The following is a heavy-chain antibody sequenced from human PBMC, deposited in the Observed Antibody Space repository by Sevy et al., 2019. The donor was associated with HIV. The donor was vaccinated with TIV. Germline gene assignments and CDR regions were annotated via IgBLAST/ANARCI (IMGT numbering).Heavy chain of an antibody. J-gene: IGHJ4*02. CDR1: GFIFGSYA. V-gene: IGHV3-30-3*01. CDR3: ARDPGSSWSSFDY. Sequence: GESLKISCAASGFIFGSYAMNWVRQAPGKGLEWVAVISYDGSHKYYADSVKGRFTISRDSSKNTLYLQMHSLRTDDTAVYYCARDPGSSWSSFDYWGQETLVTVSS. D-gene: IGHD6-13*01. CDR2: ISYDGSHK.